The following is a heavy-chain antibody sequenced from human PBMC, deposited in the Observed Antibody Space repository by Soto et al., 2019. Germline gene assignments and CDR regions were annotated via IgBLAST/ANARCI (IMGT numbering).Heavy chain of an antibody. V-gene: IGHV3-11*01. CDR3: ARQTGGRHDAFDV. CDR2: ISGSGSTI. Sequence: QVQLVESGGALVKPGGSLTLSCAASGFTFSKNYMTWVRQGPGKGLEWVSSISGSGSTIYYAASVKGRFTVSRDNANNSLHLQMNTLRAEDTALYFCARQTGGRHDAFDVWGLGTMVTVS. J-gene: IGHJ3*01. CDR1: GFTFSKNY.